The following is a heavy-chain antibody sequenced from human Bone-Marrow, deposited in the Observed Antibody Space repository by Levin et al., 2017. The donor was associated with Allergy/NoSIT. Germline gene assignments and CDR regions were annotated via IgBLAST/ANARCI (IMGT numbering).Heavy chain of an antibody. CDR2: ISWNSGSI. J-gene: IGHJ4*02. V-gene: IGHV3-9*01. D-gene: IGHD4-17*01. CDR3: AKGTTVTTSLVWFDY. Sequence: SLKISCAASGFTFDDYAMHWVRQAPGKGLEWVSGISWNSGSIGYADSVKGRFTISRDNAKNSLYLQMNSLRAEDTALYYCAKGTTVTTSLVWFDYWGQGTLVTVSS. CDR1: GFTFDDYA.